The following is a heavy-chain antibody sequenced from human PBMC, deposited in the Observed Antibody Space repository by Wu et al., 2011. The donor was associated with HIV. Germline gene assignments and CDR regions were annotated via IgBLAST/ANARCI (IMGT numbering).Heavy chain of an antibody. D-gene: IGHD3-16*01. CDR3: ARVRRDAYGPDY. CDR1: GYTFTDYQ. Sequence: QVQLVQSGAEVKKPGASLNVSCRTSGYTFTDYQIHWVRQAPGQGLEWMGWINPHRGNRNFAQKFQGRVTMTVDTSITTAYMELSRLTSDDTAVYYCARVRRDAYGPDYWGQGTLVTVSS. CDR2: INPHRGNR. J-gene: IGHJ4*02. V-gene: IGHV1-2*02.